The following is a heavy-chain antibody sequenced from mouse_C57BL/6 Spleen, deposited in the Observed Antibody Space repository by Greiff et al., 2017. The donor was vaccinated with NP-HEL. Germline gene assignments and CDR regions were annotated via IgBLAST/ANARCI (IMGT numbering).Heavy chain of an antibody. J-gene: IGHJ3*01. CDR3: ARALGSSFWFAY. Sequence: QVQLQQPGAELVKPGASVKLSCKASGYTFTSYWMQWVKQRPGQGLEWIGEIDPSDSYTNYNQKFKGKATLTVDTSSSTAYMQLSSLTSEDSAVYYCARALGSSFWFAYWGQGTLVTVSA. D-gene: IGHD1-1*01. CDR1: GYTFTSYW. V-gene: IGHV1-50*01. CDR2: IDPSDSYT.